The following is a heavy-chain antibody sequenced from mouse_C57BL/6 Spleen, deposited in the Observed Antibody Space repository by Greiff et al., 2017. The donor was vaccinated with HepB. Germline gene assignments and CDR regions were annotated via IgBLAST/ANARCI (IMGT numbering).Heavy chain of an antibody. V-gene: IGHV14-3*01. J-gene: IGHJ2*01. CDR3: ASYYGSPPYFDY. CDR2: IDPANGNT. Sequence: VHVKQSVAELVRPGASVKLSCTASGFNIKNTYMHWVKQRPEQGLEWIGRIDPANGNTKYAPKFQGKATITADTSSNTAYLQLSSLTSEDTAIYYCASYYGSPPYFDYWGQGTTLTVSS. CDR1: GFNIKNTY. D-gene: IGHD1-1*01.